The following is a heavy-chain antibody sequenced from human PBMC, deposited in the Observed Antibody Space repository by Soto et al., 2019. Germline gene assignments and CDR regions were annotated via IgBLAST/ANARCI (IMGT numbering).Heavy chain of an antibody. CDR3: ARTPLSSSGYYYAHDAFDI. J-gene: IGHJ3*02. CDR2: IYYSGST. CDR1: GGSISSGGYY. V-gene: IGHV4-31*03. Sequence: SETLSLTCTVSGGSISSGGYYWSWIRQHPGKGLEWIGYIYYSGSTYYNPSLKSRVTISVDTSKNQFSLKLSTVTAADTAVYYCARTPLSSSGYYYAHDAFDIWGQGTMVTVSS. D-gene: IGHD3-22*01.